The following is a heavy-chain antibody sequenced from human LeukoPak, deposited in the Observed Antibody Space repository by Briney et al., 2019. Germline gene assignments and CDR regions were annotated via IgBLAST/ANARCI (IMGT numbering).Heavy chain of an antibody. Sequence: PGGSQRLSCAASGFTFSSYMMNWVRQAPGKGLEWVSSINSGSTYTYYTESVKGRFTVSRDNAKNSLFLQMNCLRAEDTAIYYCARSLTTLTYEGYWGQGTLVTVSS. CDR1: GFTFSSYM. D-gene: IGHD1-1*01. CDR2: INSGSTYT. V-gene: IGHV3-21*01. J-gene: IGHJ4*02. CDR3: ARSLTTLTYEGY.